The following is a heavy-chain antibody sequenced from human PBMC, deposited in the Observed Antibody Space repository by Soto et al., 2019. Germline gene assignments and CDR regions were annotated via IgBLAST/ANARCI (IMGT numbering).Heavy chain of an antibody. V-gene: IGHV3-7*01. D-gene: IGHD6-13*01. CDR1: GFTFSSYW. Sequence: GGSLRLSCAASGFTFSSYWMSWVRQAPGKGLEWVANIKQDGSEKYYVDSVKGRFTISRDNAKNSLYLQMNSLRAEDTAVYYCARENKKYSSSWLFDYWGQGTLVTVSS. CDR2: IKQDGSEK. J-gene: IGHJ4*02. CDR3: ARENKKYSSSWLFDY.